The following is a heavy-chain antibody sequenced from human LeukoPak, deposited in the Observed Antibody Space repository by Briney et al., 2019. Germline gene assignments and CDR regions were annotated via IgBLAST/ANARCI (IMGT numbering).Heavy chain of an antibody. J-gene: IGHJ4*02. CDR3: ARLPDTAGGGDY. Sequence: ASVMVSCKASGYTFSSYDINWVRQAPGQGLEWMGWMKSNSGNTGYAQKFQGRVTMTRDTSISTAYMELSSLRSEDTAVYYCARLPDTAGGGDYWGQGTLVTVSS. CDR2: MKSNSGNT. D-gene: IGHD2-21*02. CDR1: GYTFSSYD. V-gene: IGHV1-8*01.